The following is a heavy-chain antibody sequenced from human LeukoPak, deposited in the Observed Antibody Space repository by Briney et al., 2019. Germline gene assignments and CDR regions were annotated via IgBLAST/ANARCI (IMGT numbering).Heavy chain of an antibody. Sequence: GRSLRLSCAASGFTFSSYAMHWVRQAPGKGLEWVAVISYDGSNKYYADSVKGRFTISRDNSKNTLYLQMNSLRAEDTAVYYCAKWGDYDALTGYYVSDYWGQGTLVTVSS. CDR1: GFTFSSYA. V-gene: IGHV3-30*04. CDR3: AKWGDYDALTGYYVSDY. CDR2: ISYDGSNK. J-gene: IGHJ4*02. D-gene: IGHD3-9*01.